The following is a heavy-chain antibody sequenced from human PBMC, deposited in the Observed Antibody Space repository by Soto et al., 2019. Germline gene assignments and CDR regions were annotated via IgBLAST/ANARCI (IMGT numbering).Heavy chain of an antibody. CDR3: ARVEYIIFSSSRYFHYLFSF. CDR2: ISYSGTT. Sequence: PPEKLRVTYTVSGGSMSRYYWSWIRQPPGKGLEWIGYISYSGTTNYNPSLKSRVTISVDTSKNQFSLKLSSVTAADTAVYYFARVEYIIFSSSRYFHYLFSFCGKRSLVTGSS. D-gene: IGHD3-9*01. CDR1: GGSMSRYY. V-gene: IGHV4-59*01. J-gene: IGHJ1*01.